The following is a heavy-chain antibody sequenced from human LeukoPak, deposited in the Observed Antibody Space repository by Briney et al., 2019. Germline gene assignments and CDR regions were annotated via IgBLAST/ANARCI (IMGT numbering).Heavy chain of an antibody. D-gene: IGHD5-12*01. J-gene: IGHJ4*02. Sequence: PSETLSLTCAVSGGSISSSNWWSWVRPPPGKGLEWIGEIYHSGSTNYNPSLKSRVTISVDKSKNQFSLKLSSVTAADTAVYYCASISPGGYSGYVYDYWGQGTLVTVSS. CDR2: IYHSGST. V-gene: IGHV4-4*02. CDR3: ASISPGGYSGYVYDY. CDR1: GGSISSSNW.